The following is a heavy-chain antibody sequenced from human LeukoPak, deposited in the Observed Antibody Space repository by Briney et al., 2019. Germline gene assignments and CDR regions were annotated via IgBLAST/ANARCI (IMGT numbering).Heavy chain of an antibody. CDR2: ISAYNGNT. CDR1: GWTFTSYG. Sequence: ASVKVSCKASGWTFTSYGISWVRQAPGQGLEWMGWISAYNGNTNYTQKLQGRVTMTTHTSTTTAYTLLRSLRSDDTAAYSCARIADIYDFRFYYGMDVWGQGTTVTVSS. D-gene: IGHD2/OR15-2a*01. J-gene: IGHJ6*02. CDR3: ARIADIYDFRFYYGMDV. V-gene: IGHV1-18*01.